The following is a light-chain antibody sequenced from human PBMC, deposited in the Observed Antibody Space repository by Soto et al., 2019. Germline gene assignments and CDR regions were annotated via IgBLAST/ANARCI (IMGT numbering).Light chain of an antibody. Sequence: EIVLTQSPATLSLSPGERATLSCRASQSVSSYLAWYQQKPGQPPRLLIYDASNRATGIPARFSGSGSGTDFTLTISRLEPEDFAVYYCQQYDSSPLTFGGGTKVEIK. CDR1: QSVSSY. CDR2: DAS. J-gene: IGKJ4*01. V-gene: IGKV3-11*01. CDR3: QQYDSSPLT.